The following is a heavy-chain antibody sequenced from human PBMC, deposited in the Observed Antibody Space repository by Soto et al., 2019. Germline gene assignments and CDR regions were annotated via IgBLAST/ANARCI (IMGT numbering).Heavy chain of an antibody. Sequence: SETLSLTCTVSGGSINSGDYFWSWIRQHPGKGLEWIGFFYHSGSTYYNPSLRSRLTMSVDTSKNQFSLDLSSVTAADTAVYYCARTSPHKAYFDYWGQGTLVTVSS. J-gene: IGHJ4*02. CDR3: ARTSPHKAYFDY. CDR1: GGSINSGDYF. CDR2: FYHSGST. V-gene: IGHV4-31*03.